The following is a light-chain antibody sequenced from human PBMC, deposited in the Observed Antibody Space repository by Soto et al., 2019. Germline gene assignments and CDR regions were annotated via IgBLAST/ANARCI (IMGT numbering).Light chain of an antibody. J-gene: IGKJ5*01. V-gene: IGKV3-20*01. CDR2: GAS. CDR3: QQYGGSPMT. CDR1: QSVRNNY. Sequence: EIVLTQCPVTLSLSPGERGTLSCRASQSVRNNYLAWYQHKPGQAPRLLISGASNRATGIPDRFSGSGSGTDFTLTISRLEPEDFALYYCQQYGGSPMTFGQGTRLEI.